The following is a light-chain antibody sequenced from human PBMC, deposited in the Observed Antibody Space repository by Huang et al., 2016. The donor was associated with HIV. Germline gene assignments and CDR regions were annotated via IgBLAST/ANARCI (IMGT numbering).Light chain of an antibody. CDR3: QQYYSTPVT. CDR2: WAS. Sequence: DIVLTQSPDSLAVSLGERASINCKCTQSVLYSSNNNNYLAWYQQKPGPPPRLLIYWASTRESGVPDRFSGSGSGTDFTLTITSLQAEDVAVYYCQQYYSTPVTFGQGTRLEI. J-gene: IGKJ5*01. CDR1: QSVLYSSNNNNY. V-gene: IGKV4-1*01.